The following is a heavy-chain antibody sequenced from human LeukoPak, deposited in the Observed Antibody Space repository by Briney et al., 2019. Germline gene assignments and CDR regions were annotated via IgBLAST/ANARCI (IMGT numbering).Heavy chain of an antibody. CDR3: ARQLAQAEGRAFDI. CDR2: THHTGSS. D-gene: IGHD6-19*01. J-gene: IGHJ3*02. V-gene: IGHV4-61*08. CDR1: GDPVSSGDFY. Sequence: SETLSLTCTVSGDPVSSGDFYWSWIRQSPGRGLQWIAYTHHTGSSNYSPSLRSRVTISMDTSKNQSSLNLNSVTAADTAVYYCARQLAQAEGRAFDIWGQGTKVTVSS.